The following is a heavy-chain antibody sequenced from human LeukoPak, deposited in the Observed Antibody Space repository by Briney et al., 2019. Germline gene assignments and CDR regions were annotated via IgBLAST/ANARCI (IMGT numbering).Heavy chain of an antibody. Sequence: GGSLRLSCAASGFSFSTYAMHWVRQAPGKGLEYVSAISSNGGSTYYANSVKGRFTISRDNSKNTLYLQMGSLRAEDMAVYYCARQYCSSTICTYDYWGQGTLVTVSS. CDR1: GFSFSTYA. D-gene: IGHD2-2*01. CDR3: ARQYCSSTICTYDY. CDR2: ISSNGGST. V-gene: IGHV3-64*01. J-gene: IGHJ4*02.